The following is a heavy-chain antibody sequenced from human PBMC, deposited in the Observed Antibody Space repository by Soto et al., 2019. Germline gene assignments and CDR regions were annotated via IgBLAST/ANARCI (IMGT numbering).Heavy chain of an antibody. CDR3: ASAALWFGELLNVRWFDP. CDR1: GGSISSSSYY. CDR2: IYYSGST. J-gene: IGHJ5*02. Sequence: QLQLQESGPGLVKPSETLSLTCTVSGGSISSSSYYWGWIRQPPGKGLEWIGSIYYSGSTYYNPSLKSRVTISVDTSKNQFSLKLSSVTAADTAVYYCASAALWFGELLNVRWFDPWGQGTLVTVSS. V-gene: IGHV4-39*01. D-gene: IGHD3-10*01.